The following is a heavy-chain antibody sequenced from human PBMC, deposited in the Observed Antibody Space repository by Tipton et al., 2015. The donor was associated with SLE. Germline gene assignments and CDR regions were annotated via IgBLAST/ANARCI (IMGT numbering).Heavy chain of an antibody. CDR3: ARDDPDGDGGGIPGDY. D-gene: IGHD4-17*01. CDR2: ILYSGDT. Sequence: TLSLTCTVSGGSITSHYWSWIRQPPGKGPEWIGNILYSGDTNYNPSLKSRVTISLDTSRKQFSLSLNSVTAADTAVYFCARDDPDGDGGGIPGDYWGQGTLVTVS. V-gene: IGHV4-59*11. CDR1: GGSITSHY. J-gene: IGHJ4*02.